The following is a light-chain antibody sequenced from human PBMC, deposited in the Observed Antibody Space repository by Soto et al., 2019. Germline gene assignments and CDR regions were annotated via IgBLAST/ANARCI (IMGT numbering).Light chain of an antibody. Sequence: DIQMTQSPSTVSAYVGDSVTITCRASQSITTWLAWYQQRPGKAPKLLIYDVSSLQSGVPSRFSGSGSETDFTLTISSLQPDDFATYYCQHYKMYSPWTVGQGTKVEIK. CDR3: QHYKMYSPWT. CDR2: DVS. J-gene: IGKJ1*01. V-gene: IGKV1-5*01. CDR1: QSITTW.